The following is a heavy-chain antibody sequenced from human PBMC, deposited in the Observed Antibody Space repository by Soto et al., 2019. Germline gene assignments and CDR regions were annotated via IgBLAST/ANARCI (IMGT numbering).Heavy chain of an antibody. D-gene: IGHD3-10*01. V-gene: IGHV4-31*03. CDR2: IYYSGST. CDR3: ASIVGAWPWFDP. CDR1: GGSISSGGYY. J-gene: IGHJ5*02. Sequence: QVQLQESGPGLVKPSQTLSLTCTVSGGSISSGGYYWSWIRQHPGRALEWIGYIYYSGSTYCNPSLKSRVTISVDTSKNQFSLKLSSVTAADTAVYYCASIVGAWPWFDPWGQGTLVTVSS.